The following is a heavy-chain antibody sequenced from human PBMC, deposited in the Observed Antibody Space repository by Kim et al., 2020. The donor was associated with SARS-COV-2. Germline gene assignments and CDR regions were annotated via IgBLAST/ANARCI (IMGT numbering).Heavy chain of an antibody. CDR1: GGTFSSYA. CDR2: IIPILGIA. CDR3: AREGAGTGMGY. V-gene: IGHV1-69*04. Sequence: SVKVSCKASGGTFSSYAISWVRQAPGQGLEWMGRIIPILGIANYAQKFQGRVTITADKSTNTAYMELSSLRSEDTAVYYCAREGAGTGMGYWGQGTLVTVSS. D-gene: IGHD6-19*01. J-gene: IGHJ4*02.